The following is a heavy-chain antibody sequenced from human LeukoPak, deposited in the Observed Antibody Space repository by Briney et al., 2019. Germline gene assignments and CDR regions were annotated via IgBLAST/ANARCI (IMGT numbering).Heavy chain of an antibody. CDR1: GGSISSSSYY. CDR3: ARHSRYGSGSFDY. V-gene: IGHV4-39*01. Sequence: SETLSLTCTVSGGSISSSSYYWGWLRQPPGKGLEWIGSIYYTGSTYYNPSLKSRVTISVDTSKNLFSLKLSSVTAADTAVYYCARHSRYGSGSFDYWGQGTLVTVSS. J-gene: IGHJ4*02. CDR2: IYYTGST. D-gene: IGHD3-10*01.